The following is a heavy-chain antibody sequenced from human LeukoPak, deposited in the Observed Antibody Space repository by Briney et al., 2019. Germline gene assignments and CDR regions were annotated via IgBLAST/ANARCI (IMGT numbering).Heavy chain of an antibody. CDR1: GFTFSSYE. CDR2: ISSSGSTI. CDR3: ARVGCTSTSCLAN. V-gene: IGHV3-48*03. J-gene: IGHJ1*01. Sequence: GGSLRLSCAASGFTFSSYEMNWVRQAPGKGLEWVSYISSSGSTIYYADSVKGRFTISRDNAKNSLYLQMSSVRAEDTAVYYCARVGCTSTSCLANWGQGTLVTVSS. D-gene: IGHD2-2*01.